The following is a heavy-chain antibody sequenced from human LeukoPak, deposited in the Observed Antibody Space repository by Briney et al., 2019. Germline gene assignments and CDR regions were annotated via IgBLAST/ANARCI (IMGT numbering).Heavy chain of an antibody. CDR2: VYPGDSDT. CDR3: ARRGPRSGSSGYRYFDL. J-gene: IGHJ2*01. D-gene: IGHD1-26*01. CDR1: GYSFSIYW. V-gene: IGHV5-51*01. Sequence: GESLKISCKGSGYSFSIYWIGWVRPMPGKGLEWMGIVYPGDSDTRYSPSFQGQVTISVDTSISTAYLQWSGLKASDSATYYCARRGPRSGSSGYRYFDLWGRGTLVTVSS.